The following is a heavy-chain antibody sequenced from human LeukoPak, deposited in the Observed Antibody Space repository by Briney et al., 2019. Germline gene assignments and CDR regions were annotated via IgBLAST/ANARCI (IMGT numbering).Heavy chain of an antibody. J-gene: IGHJ4*02. D-gene: IGHD2-21*01. V-gene: IGHV3-33*06. CDR1: GFTFSSYG. CDR3: AKDLAYCGGDCYTGLDY. Sequence: GRSLRLSCAASGFTFSSYGMHWVRQAPGKGLEWVAVIRYDGSNKYYADPVKGRFTISRDTSENTLYLQMNSLRAEDTAVYYCAKDLAYCGGDCYTGLDYWGQGTLVTVSS. CDR2: IRYDGSNK.